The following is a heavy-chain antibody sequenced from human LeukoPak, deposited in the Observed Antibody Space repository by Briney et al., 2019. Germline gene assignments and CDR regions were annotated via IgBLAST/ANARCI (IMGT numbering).Heavy chain of an antibody. D-gene: IGHD4-23*01. J-gene: IGHJ4*02. CDR3: ARGLRWVDY. CDR2: INQDGSGK. Sequence: PGGSLRLSWAASGFTFSNDWMNWVRRAPEQGLEWVANINQDGSGKYYVDSVKGRFTISRDNAKNSLFLQMNSLRAEDTAVYYCARGLRWVDYWGQGTLVTVSS. CDR1: GFTFSNDW. V-gene: IGHV3-7*03.